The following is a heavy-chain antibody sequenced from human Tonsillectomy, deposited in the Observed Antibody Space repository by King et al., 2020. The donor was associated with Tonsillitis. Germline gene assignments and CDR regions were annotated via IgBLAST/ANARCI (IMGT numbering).Heavy chain of an antibody. CDR3: VSDTPASYCGGDCYLGYDYGMDV. D-gene: IGHD2-21*02. CDR1: GYTFISYG. V-gene: IGHV1-18*01. J-gene: IGHJ6*02. CDR2: ISPYNGNT. Sequence: VQLVESGAEVKKPGASVKVSCKTSGYTFISYGVTWVRQAPGQGLEWMGWISPYNGNTNYAQNFQGRVTMTTDTSTTTAYMELRSLRSDDTAVYYCVSDTPASYCGGDCYLGYDYGMDVWGQGTTVTVSS.